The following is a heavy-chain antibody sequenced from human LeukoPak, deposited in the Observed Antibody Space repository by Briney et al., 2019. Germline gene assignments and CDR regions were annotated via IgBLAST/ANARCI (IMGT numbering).Heavy chain of an antibody. Sequence: SETLSLTCTVSGDSISSGGYYWTWIRQHPGKGLEWIGNIFTSGNTYYNPSLKGRIFTSVDTSKSQFSLRLTSVTAADTAVYYCARATLRGGPFDFWGQGLQVSVSS. CDR1: GDSISSGGYY. J-gene: IGHJ4*02. CDR3: ARATLRGGPFDF. CDR2: IFTSGNT. D-gene: IGHD1-26*01. V-gene: IGHV4-31*03.